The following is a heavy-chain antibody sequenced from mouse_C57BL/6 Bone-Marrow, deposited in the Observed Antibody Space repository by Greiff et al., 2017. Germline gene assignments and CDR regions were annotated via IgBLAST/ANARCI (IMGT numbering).Heavy chain of an antibody. V-gene: IGHV1-69*01. Sequence: QVQLQQSGAELVMPGASVKLSCKASGYTFTSYWMHWVKQRPGQGLEWIGEIDPSASYTNYNQKFKGKSTLTVDKSSSTAYMQLSSLTSEDSAVYYCARLRYYGSHDYWGQGTTLTVSS. CDR1: GYTFTSYW. J-gene: IGHJ2*01. D-gene: IGHD1-1*01. CDR2: IDPSASYT. CDR3: ARLRYYGSHDY.